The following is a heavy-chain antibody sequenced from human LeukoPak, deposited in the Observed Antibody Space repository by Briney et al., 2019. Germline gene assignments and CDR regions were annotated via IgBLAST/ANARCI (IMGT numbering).Heavy chain of an antibody. CDR3: ARLVTVREQRYSSGWYWLDY. D-gene: IGHD6-19*01. V-gene: IGHV4-39*01. CDR2: ICYSGST. Sequence: SETLSLTCTVSGGSISSSSYYWGWIRQPPGKGLEWSGSICYSGSTYYNPSLKSRVTISVDTSKNQFSLKLSSVTAADTAVYYCARLVTVREQRYSSGWYWLDYWGQGTLVTVSS. CDR1: GGSISSSSYY. J-gene: IGHJ4*02.